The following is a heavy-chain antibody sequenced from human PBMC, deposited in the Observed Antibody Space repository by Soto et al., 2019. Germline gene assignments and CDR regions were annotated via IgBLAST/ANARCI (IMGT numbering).Heavy chain of an antibody. CDR1: GYTLTELS. CDR2: FDPEDGET. J-gene: IGHJ5*02. Sequence: WASVKVSCKVSGYTLTELSMHWVRQAPGKGLEWMGGFDPEDGETIYAQKFQGRVTMTEDTSTDTAYMELSSLRSEDTAVYYCATASVMTRVNWFDPWGQGTLVTVSS. CDR3: ATASVMTRVNWFDP. V-gene: IGHV1-24*01.